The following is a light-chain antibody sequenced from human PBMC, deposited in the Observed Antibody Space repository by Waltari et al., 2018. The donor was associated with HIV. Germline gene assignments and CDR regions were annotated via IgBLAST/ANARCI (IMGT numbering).Light chain of an antibody. Sequence: YELTQPPSVSVSPGQTARIACSGDALPKQYAFWYQQKPGQAPILVISKDTERPSGIPERFSGSSSGTTVTLTIGGVQAEDEADYYCQSADSTGTYVVFGGGTKLTV. CDR2: KDT. J-gene: IGLJ3*02. CDR3: QSADSTGTYVV. V-gene: IGLV3-25*03. CDR1: ALPKQY.